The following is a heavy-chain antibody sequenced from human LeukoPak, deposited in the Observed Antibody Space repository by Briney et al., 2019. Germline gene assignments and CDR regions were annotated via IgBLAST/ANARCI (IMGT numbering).Heavy chain of an antibody. D-gene: IGHD2-15*01. CDR2: ISTYNGNT. CDR1: GYTFTSYG. J-gene: IGHJ5*02. CDR3: ARETSEEDWFYCSGGSCYSGHYWFDP. V-gene: IGHV1-18*01. Sequence: GASVKVSCKASGYTFTSYGISWVRQAPGQGLEWMGWISTYNGNTNYAQKLQGRVTMTTDTSTSTAYMERRSLRSDDTAVYYCARETSEEDWFYCSGGSCYSGHYWFDPWGQGTLVTVSS.